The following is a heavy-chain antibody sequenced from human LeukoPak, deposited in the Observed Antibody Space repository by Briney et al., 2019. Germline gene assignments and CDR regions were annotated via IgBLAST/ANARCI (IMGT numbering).Heavy chain of an antibody. J-gene: IGHJ4*02. D-gene: IGHD3-3*01. CDR2: ISRNGLTT. CDR1: GFIFSSYA. CDR3: ARAKYYDFWSGYPPSPSFDY. Sequence: GGSLRLSCAASGFIFSSYAIHWVRQAPGKGLEYVSAISRNGLTTYYADSVKGRFTISRDNSKNTVYLQMDGLRAEDMAVYYCARAKYYDFWSGYPPSPSFDYWGQGTLVIVSS. V-gene: IGHV3-64*02.